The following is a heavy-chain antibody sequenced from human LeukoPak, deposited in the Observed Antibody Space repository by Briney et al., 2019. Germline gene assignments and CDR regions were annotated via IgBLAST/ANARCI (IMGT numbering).Heavy chain of an antibody. V-gene: IGHV1-69*06. CDR1: GGTFSSYA. J-gene: IGHJ5*02. Sequence: SVKVSCKASGGTFSSYAISWVRQAPGQGLEWMGGIIPIFGTANYAQKFQGRVTITADKSTSTAYMELSSLRSEDTAVYYCARDTPSGSSWYGWFGPWGQGTLVTVSS. CDR3: ARDTPSGSSWYGWFGP. CDR2: IIPIFGTA. D-gene: IGHD6-13*01.